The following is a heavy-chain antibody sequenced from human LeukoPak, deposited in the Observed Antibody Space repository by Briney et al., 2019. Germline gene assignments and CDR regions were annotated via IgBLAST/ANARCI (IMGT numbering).Heavy chain of an antibody. CDR3: ARERAPNWGKENWFDP. Sequence: GASVKVSCKASGGTFSSYAISWVRQAPGQGLEWMGGIIPIFGTANYAQKFQGRVTITADESTSTAYMELSSLRSEDTAVYYCARERAPNWGKENWFDPWGQGTLVTVSS. V-gene: IGHV1-69*13. CDR2: IIPIFGTA. D-gene: IGHD7-27*01. J-gene: IGHJ5*02. CDR1: GGTFSSYA.